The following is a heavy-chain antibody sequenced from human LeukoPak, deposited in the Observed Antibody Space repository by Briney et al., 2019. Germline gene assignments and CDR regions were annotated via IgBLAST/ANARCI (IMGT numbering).Heavy chain of an antibody. D-gene: IGHD1-26*01. Sequence: SSETLSLTCTVSGGSISSGGYYWSWIRQPPGKGLEWIGYIYHSGSTYYNPSLKSRVTISVDRSKNQFSLKLSSVTAADTAVYYCARGGSYYSPTTPGWFDPWGQGTLVTVSS. CDR2: IYHSGST. J-gene: IGHJ5*02. V-gene: IGHV4-30-2*01. CDR3: ARGGSYYSPTTPGWFDP. CDR1: GGSISSGGYY.